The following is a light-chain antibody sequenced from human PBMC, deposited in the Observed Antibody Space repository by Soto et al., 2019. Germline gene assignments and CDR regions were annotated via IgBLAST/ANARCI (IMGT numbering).Light chain of an antibody. J-gene: IGLJ2*01. Sequence: NFMLTQPHSVSESPGKTVTSSCTRSSGSIASNYVQWYQQRPGSAPTTVIYEDNQRPSGVPDRFSGSIDSSSNSASHTISGLKAEDDADYYCQSYDSSNHVVFGGGNKLTVL. V-gene: IGLV6-57*03. CDR3: QSYDSSNHVV. CDR1: SGSIASNY. CDR2: EDN.